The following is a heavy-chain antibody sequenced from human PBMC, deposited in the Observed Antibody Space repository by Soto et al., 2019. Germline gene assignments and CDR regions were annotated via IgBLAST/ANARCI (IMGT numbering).Heavy chain of an antibody. V-gene: IGHV4-34*01. J-gene: IGHJ6*02. CDR2: INHSGST. Sequence: PSETLSLTCGVYGGSFSGYYWSWIRQPPGKGLEWIGEINHSGSTNYNPSLKSRVTISVDTSKNQFSLKLSSVTAADTAVYYCARGRKCSGGSCSEYYYGMDVWGQGTTVTVSS. CDR3: ARGRKCSGGSCSEYYYGMDV. D-gene: IGHD2-15*01. CDR1: GGSFSGYY.